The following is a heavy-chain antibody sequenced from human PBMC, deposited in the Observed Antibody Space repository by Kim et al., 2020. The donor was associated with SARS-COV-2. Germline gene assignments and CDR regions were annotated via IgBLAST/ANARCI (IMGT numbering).Heavy chain of an antibody. D-gene: IGHD6-19*01. CDR1: GFTFSSYA. CDR2: ISGSGGST. CDR3: AKERLGWGSGWSEAFDI. V-gene: IGHV3-23*01. J-gene: IGHJ3*02. Sequence: GGSLRLSCAASGFTFSSYAMSWVRQAPGKGLEWVSAISGSGGSTYYADSVKGRFTISRDNSKNTLYLQMNSLRAEDTAVYYCAKERLGWGSGWSEAFDIWGRGKIVTVSS.